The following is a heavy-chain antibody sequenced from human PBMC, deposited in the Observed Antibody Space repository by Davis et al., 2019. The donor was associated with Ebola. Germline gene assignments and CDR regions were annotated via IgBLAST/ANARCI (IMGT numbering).Heavy chain of an antibody. CDR2: IYYSGST. V-gene: IGHV4-59*12. J-gene: IGHJ6*02. CDR3: ARDRRYYYYGMDV. Sequence: SETLSLTCTVSGGSISSYYRSWIRQPPGKGLEWIGYIYYSGSTNYNPSLKSRVTISVDTSKNQFSLQLNSVTPEDTAVYYCARDRRYYYYGMDVWGQGTTVTVSS. CDR1: GGSISSYY.